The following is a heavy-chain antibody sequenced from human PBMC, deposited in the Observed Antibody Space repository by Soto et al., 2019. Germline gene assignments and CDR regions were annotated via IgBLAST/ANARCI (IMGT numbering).Heavy chain of an antibody. J-gene: IGHJ4*02. D-gene: IGHD3-10*01. V-gene: IGHV1-3*01. Sequence: ASAQVSCKSSGYTFTSFAIHWVRQAPGQRLEWMGWIDAGNGDTKYSQKYQGRLTLTRDTSAITAYMELSRLRSGDTAVYYCARDLYRNGYLDYCGQGTLVTVSS. CDR1: GYTFTSFA. CDR2: IDAGNGDT. CDR3: ARDLYRNGYLDY.